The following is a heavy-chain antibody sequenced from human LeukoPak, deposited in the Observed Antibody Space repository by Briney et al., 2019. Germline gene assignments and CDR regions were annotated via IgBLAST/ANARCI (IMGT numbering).Heavy chain of an antibody. V-gene: IGHV3-23*01. Sequence: PGGSLRLSCAASGFTCSSCAMNWVRQAPGKGLEWVSIISGPGGSTYYADSVKGRFTISRDNSKNTLYLQMNSLRAEDTAVYYCAKEIYGDSTGARFQHWGQGTLLTVSS. CDR1: GFTCSSCA. CDR2: ISGPGGST. D-gene: IGHD4-17*01. CDR3: AKEIYGDSTGARFQH. J-gene: IGHJ1*01.